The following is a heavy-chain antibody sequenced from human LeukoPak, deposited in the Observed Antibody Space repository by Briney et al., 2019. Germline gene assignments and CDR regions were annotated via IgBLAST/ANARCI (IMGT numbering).Heavy chain of an antibody. J-gene: IGHJ4*02. CDR1: GYTFTSYD. Sequence: ASVKVSCKASGYTFTSYDINWVRQAPGQRLEWMGWINAGNGNTKYSQKFQGRVTITRDTSASTAYMELSSLRSEDTAVYYCARGQQTATKYSSSWYPDYWGQGTLVTVSS. V-gene: IGHV1-3*01. D-gene: IGHD6-13*01. CDR3: ARGQQTATKYSSSWYPDY. CDR2: INAGNGNT.